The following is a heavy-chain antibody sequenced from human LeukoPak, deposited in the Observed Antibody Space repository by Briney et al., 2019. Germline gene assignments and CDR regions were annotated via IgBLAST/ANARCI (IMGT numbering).Heavy chain of an antibody. CDR2: ISAYNGNT. V-gene: IGHV1-18*01. Sequence: ASVKVSCTASGYTFTSYDISWVRQAPGQGLEWMGWISAYNGNTNYAQKLQGRVTMTTDTSTSTAYMELRSLRSDDTAVYYCARYGSGSYYRHYHYYYGMDVWGQGTTVTVSS. CDR3: ARYGSGSYYRHYHYYYGMDV. J-gene: IGHJ6*02. D-gene: IGHD3-10*01. CDR1: GYTFTSYD.